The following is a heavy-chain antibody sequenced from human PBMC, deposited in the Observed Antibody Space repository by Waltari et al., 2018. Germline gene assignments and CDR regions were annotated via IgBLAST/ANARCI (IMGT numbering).Heavy chain of an antibody. D-gene: IGHD3-10*01. CDR3: ARYEAWFGELFIFDY. CDR1: GGSISSSSYY. J-gene: IGHJ4*02. Sequence: QLQLQESGPGLVKPSETLSLTCTVSGGSISSSSYYWGWIRQPPGKGLEWIGSIYYSVSTYYNPSLKSRVTISVDTSKNQFSLKLSSVTAADTAVYYCARYEAWFGELFIFDYWGQGTLVTVSS. CDR2: IYYSVST. V-gene: IGHV4-39*01.